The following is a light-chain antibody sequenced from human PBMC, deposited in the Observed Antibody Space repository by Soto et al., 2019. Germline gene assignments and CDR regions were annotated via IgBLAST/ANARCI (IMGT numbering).Light chain of an antibody. CDR3: QQLNSYRIT. J-gene: IGKJ5*01. CDR1: QGISSY. V-gene: IGKV1-9*01. CDR2: AAS. Sequence: DIQLTQSPSFLSASVGDRVTITCRASQGISSYLAWYQQKPGKAPKLLIYAASTLQSGVPSRFSGRGSGTEFTLTISSLQPEDFATYYCQQLNSYRITFGQATRLEIK.